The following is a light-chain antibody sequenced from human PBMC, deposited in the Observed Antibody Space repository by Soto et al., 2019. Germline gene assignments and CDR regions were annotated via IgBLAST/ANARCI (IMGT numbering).Light chain of an antibody. CDR2: KAS. CDR3: QQYHSYPLT. CDR1: QSISSW. Sequence: DIQMTQSPSTLSASVGDRVTITCRASQSISSWLAWYQQKPGKAPKLLIYKASSLESGVPSRFSGGGSGTKFTLTISSLQPDDFATYYCQQYHSYPLTFGGGTKVEFK. J-gene: IGKJ4*01. V-gene: IGKV1-5*03.